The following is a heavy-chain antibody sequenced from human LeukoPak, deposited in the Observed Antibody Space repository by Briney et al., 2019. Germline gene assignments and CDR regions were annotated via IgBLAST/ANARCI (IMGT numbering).Heavy chain of an antibody. V-gene: IGHV1-2*02. D-gene: IGHD6-13*01. CDR3: ARLSSSWTGAFDI. J-gene: IGHJ3*02. CDR2: INPNRGGT. Sequence: GASVKVSCKASGYTFTGYYMHWVRQAPGQGLEWMGWINPNRGGTNYAQKFQGRVTMTRDTSISTAYMELSRLRSDDTAVYYCARLSSSWTGAFDIWGQGTMVTVSS. CDR1: GYTFTGYY.